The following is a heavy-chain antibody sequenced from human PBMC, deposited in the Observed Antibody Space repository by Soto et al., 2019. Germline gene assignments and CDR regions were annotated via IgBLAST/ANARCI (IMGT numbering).Heavy chain of an antibody. CDR3: ARERITIFGVVTPNWFDP. Sequence: QVQLVQSGAEVKKPGASVKVSCKASGYTFTSYGISWVRQAPGQGLEWMGWISAYNGNTNYAQKLQGRVTMTTDTATSTAYMELRSLRSDDTAVYYCARERITIFGVVTPNWFDPWGQGTLVTVSS. D-gene: IGHD3-3*01. CDR2: ISAYNGNT. J-gene: IGHJ5*02. CDR1: GYTFTSYG. V-gene: IGHV1-18*04.